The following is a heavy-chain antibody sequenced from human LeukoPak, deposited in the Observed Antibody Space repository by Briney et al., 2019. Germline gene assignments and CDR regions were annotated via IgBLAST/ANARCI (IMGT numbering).Heavy chain of an antibody. CDR1: GGSISSSSSY. J-gene: IGHJ4*02. V-gene: IGHV4-39*07. Sequence: PSETLSLTCTVSGGSISSSSSYWGWIRQPPGKGLEWIGSIYYSGSTYYNPSLKSRVTISVDTSKNQFSLKLSSVTAADTAVYYCARQDSSGYYPDYWGQGTLVTVSS. CDR3: ARQDSSGYYPDY. D-gene: IGHD3-22*01. CDR2: IYYSGST.